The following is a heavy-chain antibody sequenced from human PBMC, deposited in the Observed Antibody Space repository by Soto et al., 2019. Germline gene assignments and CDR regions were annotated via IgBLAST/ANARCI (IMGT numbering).Heavy chain of an antibody. D-gene: IGHD6-25*01. CDR3: ARHLAAGDS. J-gene: IGHJ4*02. CDR2: VNPTGGST. Sequence: QVQLVQSGAEVKKPGASVRVSCKASGYPFTSYYIHWVRQAPGQGLEWMAIVNPTGGSTNYAQKFQGRVTVTFDTSTTTVFRELNSLRYEDTAVYYCARHLAAGDSWGQGTLVSVSS. CDR1: GYPFTSYY. V-gene: IGHV1-46*03.